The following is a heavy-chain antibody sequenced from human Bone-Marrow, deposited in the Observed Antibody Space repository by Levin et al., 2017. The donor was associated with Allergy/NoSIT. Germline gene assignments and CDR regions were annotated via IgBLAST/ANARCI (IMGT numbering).Heavy chain of an antibody. D-gene: IGHD3-22*01. Sequence: GASVKVSCEASGYSFTNYYMYWVRQAPGQGLEWIGKINPSAGSTKYAQKFQGRLTMTRDTSTSTVYMELSSLRSEDTAVYFCARGTSYDSSGYYYADYFDSWGQGTLVTVSS. CDR2: INPSAGST. J-gene: IGHJ4*02. CDR1: GYSFTNYY. V-gene: IGHV1-46*01. CDR3: ARGTSYDSSGYYYADYFDS.